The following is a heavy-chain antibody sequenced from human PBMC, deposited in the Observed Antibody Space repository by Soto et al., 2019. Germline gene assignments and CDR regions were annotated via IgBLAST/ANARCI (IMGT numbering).Heavy chain of an antibody. CDR1: GFTFSVSA. CDR3: ARLAEWEDYDDMDG. V-gene: IGHV3-73*02. D-gene: IGHD1-26*01. J-gene: IGHJ6*02. Sequence: EVQLVESGGGLVQPGGSLKLSCAVSGFTFSVSAIHWVRQASGKGLEWVGRIRSKADNYARAYGASVKGRFSISRDDSKNTAYLQMSSLNTEDTAVYYCARLAEWEDYDDMDGWGQGTAVTVSS. CDR2: IRSKADNYAR.